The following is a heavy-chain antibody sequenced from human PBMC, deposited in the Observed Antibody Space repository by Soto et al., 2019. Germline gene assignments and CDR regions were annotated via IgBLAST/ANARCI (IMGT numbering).Heavy chain of an antibody. Sequence: ASVKVSCKASGYTFTDFHVHWVRQAPGQGLEWMGSINPNSGDTDSAQKFQARVTMVTDRSINTVYMELYRLKTDDTALYYCARHRFSSGSAYFDYWGQGALVTVSS. CDR3: ARHRFSSGSAYFDY. CDR1: GYTFTDFH. CDR2: INPNSGDT. J-gene: IGHJ4*02. V-gene: IGHV1-2*02. D-gene: IGHD3-22*01.